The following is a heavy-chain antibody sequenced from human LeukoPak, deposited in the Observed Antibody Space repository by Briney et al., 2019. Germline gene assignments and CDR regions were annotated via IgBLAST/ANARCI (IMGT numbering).Heavy chain of an antibody. D-gene: IGHD2-2*01. CDR1: GFTFSSYA. CDR3: AKVGRYCSSTSCKVHFDY. V-gene: IGHV3-23*01. Sequence: GGSLRLSCAASGFTFSSYAMSWVRQAPGKGLEWVSAISGSGGSTYYADPVKGRFTISRDNSKNTLYLQTNSLRAEDTAVYYCAKVGRYCSSTSCKVHFDYWGQGTLVTVSS. CDR2: ISGSGGST. J-gene: IGHJ4*02.